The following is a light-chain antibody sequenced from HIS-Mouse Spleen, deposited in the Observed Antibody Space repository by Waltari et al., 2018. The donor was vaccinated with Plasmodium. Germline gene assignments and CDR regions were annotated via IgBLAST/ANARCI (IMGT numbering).Light chain of an antibody. V-gene: IGLV3-25*03. CDR1: ALPKQY. CDR3: QSADSSGTYPLV. Sequence: SYELTKPPSVSVSPGQTTRITCSGDALPKQYAYWYQQKPGQAPVLVIYKDSERPSGAPVRFSGSRSGSTVTLTISVVQAEDEADYYCQSADSSGTYPLVFGGGTKLTVL. CDR2: KDS. J-gene: IGLJ3*02.